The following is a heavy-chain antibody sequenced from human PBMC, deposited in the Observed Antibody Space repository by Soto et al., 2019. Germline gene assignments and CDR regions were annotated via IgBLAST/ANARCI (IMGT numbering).Heavy chain of an antibody. D-gene: IGHD1-26*01. CDR3: ARDLEVGSYSYYFDF. CDR1: GFTFTNYY. Sequence: GGSLRLSCAASGFTFTNYYISWIRQAPGKGLVWVSYISANNVYTNYADSVKGRFTISRDNGKNSVYLQMNGLRAEATAVYYCARDLEVGSYSYYFDFWGQGALVTVSS. CDR2: ISANNVYT. V-gene: IGHV3-11*05. J-gene: IGHJ4*02.